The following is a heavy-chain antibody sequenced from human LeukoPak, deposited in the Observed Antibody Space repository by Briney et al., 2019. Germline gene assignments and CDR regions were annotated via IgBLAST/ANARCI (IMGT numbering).Heavy chain of an antibody. J-gene: IGHJ4*02. CDR2: INQDGSEK. CDR1: GFTFSSYW. Sequence: GGSLRLSCAASGFTFSSYWMSWVRQAPGKGLEWVANINQDGSEKYYVDSVKGRFTISRGNANDSVHLQMDSLRAEDTALYYCTSWSSVVDSGPGWGQGALVTVSS. V-gene: IGHV3-7*01. CDR3: TSWSSVVDSGPG. D-gene: IGHD4-17*01.